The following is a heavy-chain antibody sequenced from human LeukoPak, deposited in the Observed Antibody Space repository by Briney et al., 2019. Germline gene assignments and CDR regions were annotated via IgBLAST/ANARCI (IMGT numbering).Heavy chain of an antibody. CDR3: AREVPSGGGIDY. CDR2: ISINGSAT. D-gene: IGHD2-15*01. Sequence: SGGSLRLXCATSGFIYNTHTMHWVRLAPGKGLESVSTISINGSATYYAISVKGRFTISRDNSKNTLFLQMGSLRVEDMAVYYCAREVPSGGGIDYWGQGTLVTVSS. V-gene: IGHV3-64*01. J-gene: IGHJ4*02. CDR1: GFIYNTHT.